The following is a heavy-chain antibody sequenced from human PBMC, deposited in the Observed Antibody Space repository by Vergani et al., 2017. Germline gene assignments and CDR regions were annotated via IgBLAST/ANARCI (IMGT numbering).Heavy chain of an antibody. J-gene: IGHJ1*01. V-gene: IGHV3-30*03. CDR3: ATKSCGTPGCQIGYFRE. CDR2: ISYDGTHK. CDR1: GFTSSYYG. Sequence: QVHLVESGGGVVQPGRSLRLSCVVSGFTSSYYGMHWVRQAPGKGLEWVAVISYDGTHKYYADSVKGRFTISRDNSKCTLYLQMNSMRTEDTAVYYCATKSCGTPGCQIGYFREWGQGTLVTVSS. D-gene: IGHD1-1*01.